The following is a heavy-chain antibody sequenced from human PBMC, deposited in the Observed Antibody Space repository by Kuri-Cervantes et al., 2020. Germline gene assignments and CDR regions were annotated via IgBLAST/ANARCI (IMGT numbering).Heavy chain of an antibody. CDR1: GFTFSSYE. D-gene: IGHD1-26*01. V-gene: IGHV3-33*08. CDR2: IWYDGSNK. J-gene: IGHJ4*02. CDR3: ARVPKGGLFDY. Sequence: GGSLRLSCAASGFTFSSYEMNWVRQAPGKGLEWVALIWYDGSNKNYADSVKGRFTISRDNSKNTLYLQMNSLRAEDTAVYYCARVPKGGLFDYWGQGTLVTVSS.